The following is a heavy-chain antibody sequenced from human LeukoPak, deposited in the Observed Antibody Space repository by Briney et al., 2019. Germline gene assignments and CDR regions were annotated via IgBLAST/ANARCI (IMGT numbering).Heavy chain of an antibody. D-gene: IGHD3-22*01. Sequence: GGSLRLSCAASGFTFSSYAMSWVRQAPGKGLEWVSAISGSDGSTYYADSVKGRFTISRDNSKNTLYLQMNSLRAEDTAVYYCAKEPDSSGYYYLYYFDYWGQGTLVTVSS. V-gene: IGHV3-23*01. CDR3: AKEPDSSGYYYLYYFDY. CDR1: GFTFSSYA. J-gene: IGHJ4*02. CDR2: ISGSDGST.